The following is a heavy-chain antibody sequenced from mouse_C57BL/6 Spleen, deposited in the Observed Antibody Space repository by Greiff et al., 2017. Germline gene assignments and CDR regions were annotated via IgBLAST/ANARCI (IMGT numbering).Heavy chain of an antibody. CDR3: ARSVYGNYFDY. J-gene: IGHJ2*01. V-gene: IGHV5-6*01. Sequence: EVQLVESGGDLVKPGGSLKLSCAASGFTFSSYGMSWVRQTPDKRLEWVATISSGGSYTYYPDSGKGRFTISRDNAKNTLYLQMSSLKSEDTAMYYCARSVYGNYFDYWGQGTTLTVSS. CDR1: GFTFSSYG. CDR2: ISSGGSYT. D-gene: IGHD1-1*02.